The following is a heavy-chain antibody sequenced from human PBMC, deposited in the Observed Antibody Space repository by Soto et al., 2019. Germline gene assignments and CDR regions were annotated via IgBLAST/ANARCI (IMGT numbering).Heavy chain of an antibody. CDR2: INHSGST. D-gene: IGHD2-21*02. V-gene: IGHV4-34*01. CDR3: ARHPCGGDCYSDYFDY. J-gene: IGHJ4*02. Sequence: SETLSLTCAVYGGSFSGYYWSWIRQPPGKWLEWIGEINHSGSTNYNPSLKSRVTISVDTSKNQFSLKLSSVTAADTAVYYCARHPCGGDCYSDYFDYWGQGXLVTVYS. CDR1: GGSFSGYY.